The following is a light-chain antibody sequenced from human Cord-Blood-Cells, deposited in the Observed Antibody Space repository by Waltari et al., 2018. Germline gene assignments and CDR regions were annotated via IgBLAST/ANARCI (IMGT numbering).Light chain of an antibody. V-gene: IGKV1-5*01. CDR3: QQYNSYSPT. Sequence: DLQLTQSPSTPSASVRDIVPSPCRASQSISSWLAWYQQKPGKAPNFLIYDASSLESGVPSMFSGSGSGTEFTLTISSLQPDDVATYYCQQYNSYSPTFVQGTKLESK. CDR2: DAS. J-gene: IGKJ2*01. CDR1: QSISSW.